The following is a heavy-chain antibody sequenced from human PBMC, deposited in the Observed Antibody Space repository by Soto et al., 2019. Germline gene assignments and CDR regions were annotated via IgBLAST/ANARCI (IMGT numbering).Heavy chain of an antibody. D-gene: IGHD3-10*01. CDR2: IYWDDDK. J-gene: IGHJ5*02. V-gene: IGHV2-5*02. CDR1: GFSLSTSGVG. Sequence: QITLKESGPTLVKPTQTLTLTCTFSGFSLSTSGVGVGWIRQPPGKALEWLALIYWDDDKRYSPSLKSRLTIPKNTPKTRVVLTRTNMDPVENSTYYCAHRPHLVNGAGSYYYNGSAPWGQEPLVTVSS. CDR3: AHRPHLVNGAGSYYYNGSAP.